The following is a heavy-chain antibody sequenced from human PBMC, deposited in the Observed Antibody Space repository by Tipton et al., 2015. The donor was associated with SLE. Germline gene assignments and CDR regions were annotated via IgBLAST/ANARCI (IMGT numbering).Heavy chain of an antibody. CDR1: GFTFSDYY. Sequence: GSLRLSCAASGFTFSDYYMSWIRQAPGKGLEWVSYISSSSSYTNYADSVKGRFTISRDNAKNSLYLQMNSLRAEDTAVYYCAREGDFWSGIGGWFDPWGQGTLVTVSS. V-gene: IGHV3-11*06. J-gene: IGHJ5*02. CDR3: AREGDFWSGIGGWFDP. D-gene: IGHD3-3*01. CDR2: ISSSSSYT.